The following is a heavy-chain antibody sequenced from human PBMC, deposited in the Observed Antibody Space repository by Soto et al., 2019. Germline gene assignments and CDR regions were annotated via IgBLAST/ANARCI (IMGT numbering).Heavy chain of an antibody. V-gene: IGHV3-23*01. CDR2: IDGTGDNT. Sequence: EVQLLESGGGWVQPGGSLTLSCVASGFTFSSYAMSWLRQAPGKGLEWVSAIDGTGDNTHYADSVKGPFTFSRDNSRNTLYLQMNGLRTEDTALYYCAKQVTGWFNDAFDVWGQGTLVTVSS. J-gene: IGHJ3*01. D-gene: IGHD6-19*01. CDR1: GFTFSSYA. CDR3: AKQVTGWFNDAFDV.